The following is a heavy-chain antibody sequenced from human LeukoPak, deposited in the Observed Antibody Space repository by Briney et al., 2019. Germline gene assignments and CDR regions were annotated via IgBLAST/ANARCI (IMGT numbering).Heavy chain of an antibody. D-gene: IGHD2-2*01. J-gene: IGHJ4*02. Sequence: SETLSLICTVSGGSISSSSYYWGWSRQPPGKGLEWIGSIYYSGSTYYNPSLKSRVTISVDTSKNQFSLKLSSVTAADTAVYYCARHSGIPTRRVVVPAATALWGQGTLVTVSS. CDR2: IYYSGST. CDR3: ARHSGIPTRRVVVPAATAL. CDR1: GGSISSSSYY. V-gene: IGHV4-39*01.